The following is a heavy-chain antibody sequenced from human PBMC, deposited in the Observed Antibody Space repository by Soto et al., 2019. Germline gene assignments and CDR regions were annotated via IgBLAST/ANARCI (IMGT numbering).Heavy chain of an antibody. J-gene: IGHJ4*02. CDR1: GGSTRGNVYY. CDR3: VRHGRDGVTIYGVAAYNFVT. Sequence: SETLSLTCTVSGGSTRGNVYYWGWVRQAPGKGLEWIGSMSYTTTAYYNPSLRSRVLISVDTSKNQFSLRLSSVTAADTAVYYCVRHGRDGVTIYGVAAYNFVTWGQGTQVTVSS. CDR2: MSYTTTA. D-gene: IGHD3-3*01. V-gene: IGHV4-39*01.